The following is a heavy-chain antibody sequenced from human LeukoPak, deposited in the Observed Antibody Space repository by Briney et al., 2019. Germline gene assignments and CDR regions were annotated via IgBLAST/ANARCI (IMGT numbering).Heavy chain of an antibody. CDR3: ARELGPSGSYYPEDY. D-gene: IGHD1-26*01. V-gene: IGHV1-18*01. CDR2: ISAYNGNT. Sequence: ASVKVSCKASGYTFTSYGISWVRQAPGQGLEWMGWISAYNGNTNYAQKFQGRVTITTDESTSTAYMELSSLRSEDTAVYYCARELGPSGSYYPEDYWGQGTLVTVSS. CDR1: GYTFTSYG. J-gene: IGHJ4*02.